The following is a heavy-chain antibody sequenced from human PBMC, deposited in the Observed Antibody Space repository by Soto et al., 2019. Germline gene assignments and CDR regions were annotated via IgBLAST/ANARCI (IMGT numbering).Heavy chain of an antibody. Sequence: QVRLQESGPGLVKPSGTLSLTCLVSGGSMSSPNWWTWVRQAPVKGLEWIAEIHHSGATNYSPSLKSRAVIPIDKSNNQFSLQLTSVTAADTAVYYCATGSPYYYGSGGMWDSWGRGALVTVSA. D-gene: IGHD3-10*01. J-gene: IGHJ4*02. CDR2: IHHSGAT. V-gene: IGHV4-4*02. CDR3: ATGSPYYYGSGGMWDS. CDR1: GGSMSSPNW.